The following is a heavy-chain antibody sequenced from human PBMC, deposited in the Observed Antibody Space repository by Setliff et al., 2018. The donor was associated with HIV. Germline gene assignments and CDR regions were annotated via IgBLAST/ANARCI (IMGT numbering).Heavy chain of an antibody. CDR2: IYYSGST. Sequence: TLSLTCTVSGGSISSYYWSWIRQPPGKGLEWIGYIYYSGSTNYNPSLKRRVTISVDTSKNQFSLKLSSVTAADTAVYYCARGRRSTSSYYYYYYMDVWGKGTTVTVSS. CDR1: GGSISSYY. J-gene: IGHJ6*03. V-gene: IGHV4-59*01. CDR3: ARGRRSTSSYYYYYYMDV. D-gene: IGHD2-2*01.